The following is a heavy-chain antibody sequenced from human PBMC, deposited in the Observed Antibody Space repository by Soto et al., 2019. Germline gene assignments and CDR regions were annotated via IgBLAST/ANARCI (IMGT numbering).Heavy chain of an antibody. V-gene: IGHV1-46*01. CDR1: GYTFTSYY. D-gene: IGHD3-10*01. J-gene: IGHJ3*02. Sequence: ASVKVSCKASGYTFTSYYMHWVRQAPGQGLEWMGIINPSGGSTSYAQKFQGRFTISRDNAKSTLYLQMDSLRVEDTGVYFCARDRGYPDSFSIWGQGTMVTVSS. CDR2: INPSGGST. CDR3: ARDRGYPDSFSI.